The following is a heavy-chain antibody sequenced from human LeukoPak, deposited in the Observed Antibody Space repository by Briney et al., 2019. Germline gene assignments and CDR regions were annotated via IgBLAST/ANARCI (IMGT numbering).Heavy chain of an antibody. CDR3: ARETYYDILIGARQHAFDI. D-gene: IGHD3-9*01. CDR2: INLNSGGT. J-gene: IGHJ3*02. Sequence: GASVKVSCKASGYTVSGYYMHWVRQAPGQGLECMGWINLNSGGTDYAQKFQGRVTMTRDTSISTAYMELGRLRSGDTAVYYCARETYYDILIGARQHAFDIWGQGTMVTVSS. V-gene: IGHV1-2*02. CDR1: GYTVSGYY.